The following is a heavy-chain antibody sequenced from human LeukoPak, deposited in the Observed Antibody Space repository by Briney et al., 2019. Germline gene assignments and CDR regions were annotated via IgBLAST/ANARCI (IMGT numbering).Heavy chain of an antibody. CDR3: AKDNRNWYEFHYMDL. J-gene: IGHJ6*03. Sequence: PGGSLRLSCAASGFTFDDYAMHWVRQAPGKGLEWVSLISWDGGSTYYADSVKGRFTISRDNSKNSLYLQMNSLRAEDTALYYCAKDNRNWYEFHYMDLWGKGTTVTVSS. D-gene: IGHD1-20*01. CDR1: GFTFDDYA. CDR2: ISWDGGST. V-gene: IGHV3-43D*03.